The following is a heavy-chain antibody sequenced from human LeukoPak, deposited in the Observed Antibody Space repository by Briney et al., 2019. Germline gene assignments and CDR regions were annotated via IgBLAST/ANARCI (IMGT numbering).Heavy chain of an antibody. D-gene: IGHD3-10*01. J-gene: IGHJ4*02. Sequence: GGSLRLSCAASGFTFSSYAMSWVRQAPGKGLEWVSGISGSGGSTYYADSVKGRFTISRDNSKNTLYLQMNSLRAEDTAVYYCAKRWGDDTYYFDFWGQGNLVTVSS. CDR1: GFTFSSYA. CDR2: ISGSGGST. CDR3: AKRWGDDTYYFDF. V-gene: IGHV3-23*01.